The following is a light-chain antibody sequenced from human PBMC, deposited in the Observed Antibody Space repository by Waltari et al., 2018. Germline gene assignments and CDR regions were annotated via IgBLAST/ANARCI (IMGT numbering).Light chain of an antibody. J-gene: IGKJ1*01. CDR2: WAT. CDR1: QTLLFDSNKKNY. Sequence: DIVVTQSPDSSTVSLGERATINCKSSQTLLFDSNKKNYMAWYQQKPGLPPRLLVYWATTRQPGVPDRFSGSGSGTDFSLTIDNLQPEDVAVYYCHQYVTAPWTFGQGTRVEI. V-gene: IGKV4-1*01. CDR3: HQYVTAPWT.